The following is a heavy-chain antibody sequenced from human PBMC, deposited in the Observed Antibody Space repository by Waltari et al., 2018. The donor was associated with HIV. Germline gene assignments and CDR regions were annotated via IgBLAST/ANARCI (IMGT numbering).Heavy chain of an antibody. J-gene: IGHJ4*02. CDR1: GFTFSSYE. CDR3: ARNGFGESLRY. V-gene: IGHV3-48*03. CDR2: ISSSGSTI. Sequence: EVQLVESGGGLVQPGGSLRLSCAASGFTFSSYEMNWVRQAPGKGLEWVSYISSSGSTIYYADSVKGRFTISRDNAKNSLYLQMNSLRAEDTAVYYCARNGFGESLRYWGQGTLVTVSS. D-gene: IGHD3-10*01.